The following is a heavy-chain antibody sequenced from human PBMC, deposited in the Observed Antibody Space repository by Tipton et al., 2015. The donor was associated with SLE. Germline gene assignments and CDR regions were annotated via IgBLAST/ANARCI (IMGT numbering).Heavy chain of an antibody. CDR1: GGSISTYF. J-gene: IGHJ4*02. CDR3: ARGLRKETKFDY. V-gene: IGHV4-59*01. D-gene: IGHD1-14*01. Sequence: TLSLTCSVSGGSISTYFWSWIRQPPGKGLEWIGYVDYSGTTNYNPSLKSRVTMSMHTSKNQFSLRLSSVTAADTAVYYCARGLRKETKFDYWGQGTLVTVSS. CDR2: VDYSGTT.